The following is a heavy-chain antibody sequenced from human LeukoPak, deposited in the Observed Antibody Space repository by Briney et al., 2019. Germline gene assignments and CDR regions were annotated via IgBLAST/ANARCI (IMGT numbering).Heavy chain of an antibody. D-gene: IGHD2-21*02. CDR2: IIPIFGTA. CDR1: GGTFSSYA. J-gene: IGHJ4*02. Sequence: SVKVSCKASGGTFSSYAISWVRQAPGQGLEWMGGIIPIFGTANYAQKFQGRVTITTDESTSTDYMELSSLRSEDTAVYYCARSPIGGGDFNPPDYWGQGTLVTVSS. CDR3: ARSPIGGGDFNPPDY. V-gene: IGHV1-69*05.